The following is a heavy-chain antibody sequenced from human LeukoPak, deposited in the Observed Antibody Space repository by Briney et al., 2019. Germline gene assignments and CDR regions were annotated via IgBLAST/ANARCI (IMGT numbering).Heavy chain of an antibody. CDR2: IYKSGST. Sequence: SETLSLTCTVSGGSISSSSYYWGWIRQPPGKGLEWIGYIYKSGSTNYNPALKSRVTISVDTSKNQFSLNLSSVTAADTAVYYCAGLDPHYQELSYEYWGQGTLVSVSS. J-gene: IGHJ4*02. CDR3: AGLDPHYQELSYEY. D-gene: IGHD1-7*01. V-gene: IGHV4-61*05. CDR1: GGSISSSSYY.